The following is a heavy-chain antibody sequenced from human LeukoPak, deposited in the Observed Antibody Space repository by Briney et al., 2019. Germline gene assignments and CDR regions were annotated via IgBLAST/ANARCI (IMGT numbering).Heavy chain of an antibody. J-gene: IGHJ6*02. CDR3: ARDLVVVVAARYGMDV. CDR1: GYTFTSYY. Sequence: ASVKVSCKASGYTFTSYYMHWVQQAPGQGLEWMGIINPSGGSTSYAQKFQGRVTMTRDTSTSTVYMELSSLRSEDTAVYYCARDLVVVVAARYGMDVWGQGTTVTVSS. V-gene: IGHV1-46*01. D-gene: IGHD2-15*01. CDR2: INPSGGST.